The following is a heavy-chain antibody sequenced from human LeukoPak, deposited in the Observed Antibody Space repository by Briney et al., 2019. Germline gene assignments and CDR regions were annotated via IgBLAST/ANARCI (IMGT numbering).Heavy chain of an antibody. CDR1: GFTFSSYG. Sequence: PGGSLRLSCAASGFTFSSYGMHWVRQAPGKGLEWVAVISYDGSNKYYADSVKGRFTISRDNSKNTLYLQMNSLRAEDTAVYYCAKDRRLLWFGELAQGFDYWGQGTLVTVPS. CDR3: AKDRRLLWFGELAQGFDY. V-gene: IGHV3-30*18. D-gene: IGHD3-10*01. J-gene: IGHJ4*02. CDR2: ISYDGSNK.